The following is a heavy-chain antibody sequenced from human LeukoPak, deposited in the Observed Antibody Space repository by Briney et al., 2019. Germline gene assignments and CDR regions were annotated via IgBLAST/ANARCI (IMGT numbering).Heavy chain of an antibody. CDR1: SYSFNRYG. Sequence: ASVKVSCKASSYSFNRYGISWVRQAPGQGLEWIGWISSYNGNTNFAQKFLGRVSMTADTSTSTAYMELRSLTSDDTAVYYCARSGRGTYYYFDLWGQGTLVTVSS. CDR3: ARSGRGTYYYFDL. D-gene: IGHD5-12*01. CDR2: ISSYNGNT. J-gene: IGHJ4*02. V-gene: IGHV1-18*01.